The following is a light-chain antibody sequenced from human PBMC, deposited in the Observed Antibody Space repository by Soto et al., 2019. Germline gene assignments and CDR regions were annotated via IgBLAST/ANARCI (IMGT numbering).Light chain of an antibody. CDR1: QGISSH. CDR2: DAS. V-gene: IGKV1-9*01. Sequence: DIQLTQSPSFLSASVGDRVTITCRAGQGISSHLTWYQQKPGKAPKLLIYDASNRATGIPARFSGSGSGTDFTLTISSLEPEDFAVYYCQQRSNWPLTFGGGTKVEIK. CDR3: QQRSNWPLT. J-gene: IGKJ4*01.